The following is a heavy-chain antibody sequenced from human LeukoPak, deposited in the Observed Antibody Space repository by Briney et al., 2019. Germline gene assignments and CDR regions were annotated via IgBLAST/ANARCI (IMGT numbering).Heavy chain of an antibody. J-gene: IGHJ4*02. CDR1: GFTFDDYA. Sequence: GGSLRLSCAASGFTFDDYAMQWVRQAPGKGLEWVSGISWNSGNIDYADSVKGRFTISRDNAKNSLYLQMNSLRAEDTALYYCVRAAGHTYYFDYWGQGTLVTVSS. V-gene: IGHV3-9*01. CDR3: VRAAGHTYYFDY. CDR2: ISWNSGNI.